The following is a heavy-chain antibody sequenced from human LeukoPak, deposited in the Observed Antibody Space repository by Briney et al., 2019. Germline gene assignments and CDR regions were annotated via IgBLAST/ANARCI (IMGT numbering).Heavy chain of an antibody. Sequence: PSGTLSLTCTVSGGSLSSSSYYWGWIRHPPGKGLEWIGSIYYSGSTYYNPSLKSRVTISVDTSKNQISLKLSSVTAADTAVYYCARNHYWNKPYYFDYWGQGTLVTVSS. D-gene: IGHD1/OR15-1a*01. J-gene: IGHJ4*02. CDR1: GGSLSSSSYY. CDR2: IYYSGST. V-gene: IGHV4-39*07. CDR3: ARNHYWNKPYYFDY.